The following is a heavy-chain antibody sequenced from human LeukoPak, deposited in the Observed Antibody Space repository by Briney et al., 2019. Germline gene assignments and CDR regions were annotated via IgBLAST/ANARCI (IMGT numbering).Heavy chain of an antibody. CDR3: AKVVSGNWGGLGI. CDR2: ISDSGGST. V-gene: IGHV3-23*01. D-gene: IGHD1-14*01. CDR1: GFTFSSSA. Sequence: GGSLRLSCAASGFTFSSSAVSWVRQAPGKGLEWVSTISDSGGSTYYADSVKGRFTISRDNSKNTLYLQMNSLRAEDTALYYCAKVVSGNWGGLGIWGQGTMVPVSS. J-gene: IGHJ3*02.